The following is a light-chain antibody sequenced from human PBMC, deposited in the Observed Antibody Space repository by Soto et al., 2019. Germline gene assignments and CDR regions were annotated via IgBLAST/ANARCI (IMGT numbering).Light chain of an antibody. V-gene: IGKV3-15*01. J-gene: IGKJ1*01. CDR3: QQYNNWPRT. CDR2: GAS. CDR1: QSVSSN. Sequence: DIAMTQSPATLSVSPGERATLSCRASQSVSSNLAWYQQKPGQAPRLLIYGASTRATGIPARFSGSGSGTEFTLTISSLQSEDFAVYYCQQYNNWPRTFGQGTKVDIK.